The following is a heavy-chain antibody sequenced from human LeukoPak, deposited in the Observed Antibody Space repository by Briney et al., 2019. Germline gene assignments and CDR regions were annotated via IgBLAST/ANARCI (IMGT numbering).Heavy chain of an antibody. Sequence: GGSLRLSCAASGFTFSRYWMSWVRQAPGKGLEWVANIKQDGSEKYYVDSVKGRFTISRDNAKNSLYLQMNSLRAEDTAVYYCARVDSGSYYESLDYWGQGTLVTVSS. V-gene: IGHV3-7*04. D-gene: IGHD1-26*01. CDR2: IKQDGSEK. CDR3: ARVDSGSYYESLDY. CDR1: GFTFSRYW. J-gene: IGHJ4*02.